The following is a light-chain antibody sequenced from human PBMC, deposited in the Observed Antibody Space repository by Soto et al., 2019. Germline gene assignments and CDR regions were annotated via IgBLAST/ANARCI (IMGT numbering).Light chain of an antibody. Sequence: QSVLTQPPSVSGAPGQRVTISCTGSSSNIGAGYDVHWYQQLPGTAPKLLIYGNSNRPSGVPDRFSGSKSGTSASLAITGLEAEVVAEDATQSSDSSLSGHVVFGGGTKLTVL. CDR2: GNS. J-gene: IGLJ2*01. CDR1: SSNIGAGYD. V-gene: IGLV1-40*01. CDR3: QSSDSSLSGHVV.